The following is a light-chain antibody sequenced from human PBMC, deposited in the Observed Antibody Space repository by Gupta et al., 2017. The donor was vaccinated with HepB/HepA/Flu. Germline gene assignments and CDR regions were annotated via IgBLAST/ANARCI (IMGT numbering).Light chain of an antibody. J-gene: IGKJ1*01. V-gene: IGKV1-5*03. CDR2: KAS. CDR3: QQYNSYAWR. CDR1: QSISSW. Sequence: DIQMTQSPSTLSASVGDRVTITCRASQSISSWLAWYQQKPGKAPKLLIYKASSLESGVPSRFSGSGSGTEFTLTISSLQPDEFATYYCQQYNSYAWRFGQGTKVEIK.